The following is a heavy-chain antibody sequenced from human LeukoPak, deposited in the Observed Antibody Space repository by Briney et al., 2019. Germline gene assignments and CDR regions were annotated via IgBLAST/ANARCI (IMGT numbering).Heavy chain of an antibody. CDR3: TREYYYGSGSYSE. D-gene: IGHD3-10*01. J-gene: IGHJ4*02. Sequence: PGGSLRLSCTASGFTFGDYAMSWVRQAPGKGLEGVGFIRSKAYGGTTEYAASVKGRFTISRDDSKSIAYLQMNSLKTEDTAVYYCTREYYYGSGSYSEWGQGTLVTVSS. CDR1: GFTFGDYA. V-gene: IGHV3-49*04. CDR2: IRSKAYGGTT.